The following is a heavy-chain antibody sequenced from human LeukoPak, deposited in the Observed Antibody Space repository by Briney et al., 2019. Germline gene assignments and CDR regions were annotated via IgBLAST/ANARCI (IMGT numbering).Heavy chain of an antibody. Sequence: PSETLSLTRTVSGGSISSYYWSWIRQPAGKGLEWIGRIYTSGSTNYNPSLKSRVTMSVDTSKNQFSLKLSSVTAADTAVYYCARDPGPYYDILTGWDVWGQGTTVTVSS. V-gene: IGHV4-4*07. J-gene: IGHJ6*02. D-gene: IGHD3-9*01. CDR3: ARDPGPYYDILTGWDV. CDR2: IYTSGST. CDR1: GGSISSYY.